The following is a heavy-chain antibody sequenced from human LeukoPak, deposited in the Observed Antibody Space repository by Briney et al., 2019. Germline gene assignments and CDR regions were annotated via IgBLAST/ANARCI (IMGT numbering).Heavy chain of an antibody. CDR2: IIPIFGTA. CDR1: GGTFSSYA. V-gene: IGHV1-69*05. CDR3: ARDYPLPPPYGDYFPIAFQH. J-gene: IGHJ1*01. Sequence: ASVKVSCKASGGTFSSYAISWVRQAPGQGLEWMGRIIPIFGTANYAQKFQGRVTITTDESTSTAYMELSSLISEDTAVYYCARDYPLPPPYGDYFPIAFQHWGQGTLVTVSS. D-gene: IGHD4-17*01.